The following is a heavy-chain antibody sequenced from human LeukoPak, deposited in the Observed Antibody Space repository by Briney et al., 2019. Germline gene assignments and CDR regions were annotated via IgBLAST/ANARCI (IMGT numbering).Heavy chain of an antibody. CDR1: GFSFSSYW. CDR3: AREDHSKYEY. J-gene: IGHJ4*02. Sequence: PGGSLRLSCVASGFSFSSYWMAWVRQAPGKGPEWVAGIKQDGSEKFYADSVKGRFTISKDNAQNSLYLRMNSLRSEDTAVYYCAREDHSKYEYWGQGTPVTVSS. V-gene: IGHV3-7*01. CDR2: IKQDGSEK. D-gene: IGHD4-11*01.